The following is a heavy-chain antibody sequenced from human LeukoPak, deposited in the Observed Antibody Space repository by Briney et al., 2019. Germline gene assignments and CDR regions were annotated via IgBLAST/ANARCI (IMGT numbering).Heavy chain of an antibody. V-gene: IGHV1-2*02. J-gene: IGHJ6*03. Sequence: GASVKVSCKASGYTFTGYYMHWVRQAPGQGLEWMRWINPNSGGTNYAQKFQGRVTITADESTSTAYMELSSLRSEDTAVYYCAVGDCSSTSCYGEGYYYYYYMDVWGKGTTVTISS. CDR1: GYTFTGYY. CDR3: AVGDCSSTSCYGEGYYYYYYMDV. D-gene: IGHD2-2*01. CDR2: INPNSGGT.